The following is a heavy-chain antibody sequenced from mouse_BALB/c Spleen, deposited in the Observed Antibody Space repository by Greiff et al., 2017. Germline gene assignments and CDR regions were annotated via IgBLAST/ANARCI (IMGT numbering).Heavy chain of an antibody. D-gene: IGHD4-1*02. J-gene: IGHJ2*01. Sequence: LVKTGASVKISCKASGYSFTGYYMHWVKQSHGKSLEWIGYISCYNGATSYNQKFKGKATFTVDTSSSTAYMQFNSLTSEDSAVYYCARYPTGYYFDYWGQGTTLTGSS. CDR1: GYSFTGYY. V-gene: IGHV1S34*01. CDR3: ARYPTGYYFDY. CDR2: ISCYNGAT.